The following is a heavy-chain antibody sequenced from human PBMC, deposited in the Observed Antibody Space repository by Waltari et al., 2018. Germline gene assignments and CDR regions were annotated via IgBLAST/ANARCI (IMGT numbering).Heavy chain of an antibody. J-gene: IGHJ4*02. V-gene: IGHV3-23*01. Sequence: EVHLLESGGGLVQPGGSLRLSCTTSMFPFSTSALTWVRKAPGKGLEWVSAITGSGLTTYYADSVKGRFTVSRDNSRNTVFLQMNTLRGDDTAVYYCAKEWEDTAMVAYYFDSWGQGTLVTVSS. D-gene: IGHD5-18*01. CDR2: ITGSGLTT. CDR3: AKEWEDTAMVAYYFDS. CDR1: MFPFSTSA.